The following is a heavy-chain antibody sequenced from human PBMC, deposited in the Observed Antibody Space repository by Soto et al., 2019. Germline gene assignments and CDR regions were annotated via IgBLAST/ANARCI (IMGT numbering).Heavy chain of an antibody. D-gene: IGHD5-12*01. J-gene: IGHJ4*02. CDR3: AKVMGGYDHWGFDY. V-gene: IGHV3-23*01. Sequence: EVQLLDSGGGLVQPGGSLRLSCAASGFTFSSYAMSWVRQAPGKGLEWVSTISNNGVSTYFADSVKGRFTISRDNSKNTLHLQMNSLRVEDTAVYYCAKVMGGYDHWGFDYWGQGTLVTVSS. CDR2: ISNNGVST. CDR1: GFTFSSYA.